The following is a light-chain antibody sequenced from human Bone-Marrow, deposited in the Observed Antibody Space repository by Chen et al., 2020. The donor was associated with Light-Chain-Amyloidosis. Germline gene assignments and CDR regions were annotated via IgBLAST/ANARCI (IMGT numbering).Light chain of an antibody. CDR3: QQYNNWLLYA. CDR1: QSVSSN. CDR2: AAS. J-gene: IGKJ2*01. V-gene: IGKV3-15*01. Sequence: EIVMTQSPATLSVSPGERATLSCRANQSVSSNLAWYQQKTGQAPRLLIYAASTRATGIPPRFSGGGSGTEFTLTHSSLQSEDFAVYYCQQYNNWLLYAFVQGTMLEIK.